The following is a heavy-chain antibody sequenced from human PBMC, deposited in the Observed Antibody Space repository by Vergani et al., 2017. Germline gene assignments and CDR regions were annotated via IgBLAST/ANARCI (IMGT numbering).Heavy chain of an antibody. V-gene: IGHV3-30*18. CDR1: GFTSSYYG. D-gene: IGHD2-2*01. J-gene: IGHJ4*02. Sequence: QVHLVESGGGVVQPGRSLRLSCVVSGFTSSYYGMHWVRQAPGKGLEWVAVISYDGTTKQYADSVKGRFTISRDNSKNTLYLQMDSLRPEDTAMFYCVKDRGASIGFDDWGKGTKVTVSS. CDR2: ISYDGTTK. CDR3: VKDRGASIGFDD.